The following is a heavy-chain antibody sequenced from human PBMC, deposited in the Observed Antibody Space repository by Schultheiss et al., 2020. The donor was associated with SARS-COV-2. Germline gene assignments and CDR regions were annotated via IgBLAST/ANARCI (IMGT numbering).Heavy chain of an antibody. CDR1: GCTFSDQW. V-gene: IGHV3-33*08. CDR3: ARWRGYNWNRGWFDP. J-gene: IGHJ5*02. CDR2: IWYDGSNK. Sequence: GGSLRLSCAAPGCTFSDQWMNWVRQAPGKGLEWVAVIWYDGSNKYYADSVKGRFTISRDNAKNTLYLQMNSLRAEDTAVYYCARWRGYNWNRGWFDPWGQGTLVTVSS. D-gene: IGHD1/OR15-1a*01.